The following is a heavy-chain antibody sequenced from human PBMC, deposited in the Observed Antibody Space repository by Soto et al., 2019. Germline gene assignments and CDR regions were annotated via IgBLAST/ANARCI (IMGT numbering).Heavy chain of an antibody. Sequence: EVQLVESGGGLVQPGGSLRLSCAGSGFTFSNYWMHWVRQAPGKGLEWGSRIDHDGPTDYADSVRGRFTISRDNAENTLYLQMNSLRPEDTAVYYCVRDSHGDYWGQGTLVTVSS. J-gene: IGHJ4*02. CDR1: GFTFSNYW. CDR3: VRDSHGDY. V-gene: IGHV3-74*01. CDR2: IDHDGPT.